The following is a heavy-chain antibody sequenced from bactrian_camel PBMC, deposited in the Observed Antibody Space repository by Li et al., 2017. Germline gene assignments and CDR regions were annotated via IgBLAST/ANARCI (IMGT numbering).Heavy chain of an antibody. J-gene: IGHJ4*01. Sequence: HVQLVESGGGSVQSGGSLRLPCAASTHTFSKYTFSRYAMAWFRLTPGKEREGVSCISWSGGIAYYADSVKGRFTISRDNAKNTITLQMNSLKPEDTANYYCATEGPPCGTRQWEPGTQVTVS. CDR1: THTFSKYTFSRYA. D-gene: IGHD2*01. CDR2: ISWSGGIA. V-gene: IGHV3-3*01.